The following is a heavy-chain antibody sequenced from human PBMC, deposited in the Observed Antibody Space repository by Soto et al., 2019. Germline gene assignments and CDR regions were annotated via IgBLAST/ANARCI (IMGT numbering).Heavy chain of an antibody. Sequence: ASVKVSCKAAGGTFSSYAISWVRQAPGQGLEWMGGIIPIFGTANYAQKFQGRVTITADESTSTAYMELSSLRSEDTAVYYCARDTVGVVVPAPSYYYNGMDVWG. D-gene: IGHD2-2*01. J-gene: IGHJ6*02. CDR2: IIPIFGTA. V-gene: IGHV1-69*13. CDR1: GGTFSSYA. CDR3: ARDTVGVVVPAPSYYYNGMDV.